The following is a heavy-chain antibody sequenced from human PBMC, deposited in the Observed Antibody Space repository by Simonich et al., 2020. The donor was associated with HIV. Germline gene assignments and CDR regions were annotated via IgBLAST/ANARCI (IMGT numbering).Heavy chain of an antibody. CDR2: INNSGSN. CDR3: ARPAGTGTLGFDP. Sequence: QVQLQQWGAGLLKPSETLSLTCAVYGGSFSGYYWSWIRQPPGKGLEWIGEINNSGSNNYHPSLKSRVTISVDTSKNQFSLKLSSVTAADTAVYYCARPAGTGTLGFDPWGQGTLVTVSS. D-gene: IGHD1-1*01. V-gene: IGHV4-34*01. J-gene: IGHJ5*02. CDR1: GGSFSGYY.